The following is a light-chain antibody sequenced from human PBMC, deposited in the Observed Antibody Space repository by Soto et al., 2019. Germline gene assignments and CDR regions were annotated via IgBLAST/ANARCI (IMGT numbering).Light chain of an antibody. CDR3: HQRQSWPRT. Sequence: EIVFTQSPATLSSFPGDRVTLSCRASQYINTILAWYQHRPGQAPRLLIYQTSIRAAGIPARFSASGSGTDFTLTISDVQPEDFALYYCHQRQSWPRTFGQGTKVDIK. V-gene: IGKV3-11*01. CDR1: QYINTI. CDR2: QTS. J-gene: IGKJ1*01.